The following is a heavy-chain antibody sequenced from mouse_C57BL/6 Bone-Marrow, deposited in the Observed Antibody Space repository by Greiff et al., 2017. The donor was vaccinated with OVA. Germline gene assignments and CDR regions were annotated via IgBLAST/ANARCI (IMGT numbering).Heavy chain of an antibody. V-gene: IGHV1-19*01. J-gene: IGHJ2*01. CDR3: ASLLWLLRGGSFDY. D-gene: IGHD2-10*01. Sequence: EFHFNQPDPVLLSPGASLKFSFRPSGSTFTTYYINWLKQSHGQGLDWIGVINPNNGGPSYNQNFKAKATLTVDKSASTAYMELNRLTAEDSADYYGASLLWLLRGGSFDYWGQGTTLTVSS. CDR1: GSTFTTYY. CDR2: INPNNGGP.